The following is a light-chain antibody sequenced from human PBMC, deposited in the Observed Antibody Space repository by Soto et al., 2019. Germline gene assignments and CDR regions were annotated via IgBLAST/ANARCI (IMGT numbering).Light chain of an antibody. CDR2: EVS. J-gene: IGLJ1*01. Sequence: QSVLTQPPSVSGSPGQSVTISCTETSSDLASYNRVSWYQRPPGTGPKLVIYEVSNRPSGIPDRFSGSKSGNTASLTISGLQAEDEDEYYCSLYNTASPYVFGTGTKVTVL. V-gene: IGLV2-18*01. CDR1: SSDLASYNR. CDR3: SLYNTASPYV.